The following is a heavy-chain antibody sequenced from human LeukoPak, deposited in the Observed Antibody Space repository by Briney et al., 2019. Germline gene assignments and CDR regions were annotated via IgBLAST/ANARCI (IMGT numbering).Heavy chain of an antibody. CDR3: ARDEVYCSSTSCYKYFDY. V-gene: IGHV3-48*03. CDR2: ISSSGSTI. D-gene: IGHD2-2*02. Sequence: GGSLRLSCAASGFTFSSYEMNWVRQAPGKGLEWVSYISSSGSTIYHADSVKGRFTISRDNAKNSLYLQMNSLRAEDTAVYYCARDEVYCSSTSCYKYFDYWGQGTLVTVSS. J-gene: IGHJ4*02. CDR1: GFTFSSYE.